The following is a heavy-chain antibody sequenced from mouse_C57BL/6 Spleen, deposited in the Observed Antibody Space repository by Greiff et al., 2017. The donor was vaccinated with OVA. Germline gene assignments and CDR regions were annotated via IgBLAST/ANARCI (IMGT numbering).Heavy chain of an antibody. Sequence: VQLQQPGAELVKPGASVKLSCKASGYTFTSYWMHWVKQRPGQGLEWIGMIHPNSGSTNYNEKFKSKATLTVDKSSSTAYMQLSSLTSEDSAVYYCARGGWDRVYAFDYWGQGTSVTVSS. J-gene: IGHJ4*01. CDR3: ARGGWDRVYAFDY. V-gene: IGHV1-64*01. CDR1: GYTFTSYW. CDR2: IHPNSGST. D-gene: IGHD3-3*01.